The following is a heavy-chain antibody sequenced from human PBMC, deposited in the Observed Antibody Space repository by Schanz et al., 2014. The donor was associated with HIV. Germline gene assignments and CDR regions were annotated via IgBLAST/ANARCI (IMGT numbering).Heavy chain of an antibody. CDR2: ISPYNGYT. Sequence: QVQLVQSGAEVKKPGSSVKVSCKASGGTFSTYSISWVRQAPGQGLEWMGWISPYNGYTDYAQKLQGRVTLTTDTSTTTAYMDLRSLRSDDTAVYHCARRESDGALDVWGPGTTVIVSS. CDR3: ARRESDGALDV. V-gene: IGHV1-18*01. D-gene: IGHD2-21*02. CDR1: GGTFSTYS. J-gene: IGHJ6*02.